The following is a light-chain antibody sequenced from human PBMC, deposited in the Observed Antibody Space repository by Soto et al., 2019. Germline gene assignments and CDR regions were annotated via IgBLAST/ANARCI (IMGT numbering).Light chain of an antibody. CDR2: EVN. J-gene: IGLJ1*01. V-gene: IGLV2-18*02. CDR1: SSDVGSYNR. CDR3: SSFTTSTTYV. Sequence: QSALTQPPSVSGSPGQSVAVSCTGTSSDVGSYNRVSWYQQPPGTAPKLIIYEVNNRPSGVPDRSSGSKSGNTASLTISGLQAEDEADYYCSSFTTSTTYVFGTGTKVTV.